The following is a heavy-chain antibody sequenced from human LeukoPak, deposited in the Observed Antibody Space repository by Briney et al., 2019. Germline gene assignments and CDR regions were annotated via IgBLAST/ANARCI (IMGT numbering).Heavy chain of an antibody. D-gene: IGHD3-3*01. V-gene: IGHV1-2*06. Sequence: ASVKVSCKASGYTFSGSYIHWVRQAPGQGLEWMGRINPNSGDTNYAQKFQGRVTMTRDTSISTAYMELSSLTSDDTAVYYCARGNKDFWSGYLNWFDPWGQGTLVTVSS. J-gene: IGHJ5*02. CDR3: ARGNKDFWSGYLNWFDP. CDR2: INPNSGDT. CDR1: GYTFSGSY.